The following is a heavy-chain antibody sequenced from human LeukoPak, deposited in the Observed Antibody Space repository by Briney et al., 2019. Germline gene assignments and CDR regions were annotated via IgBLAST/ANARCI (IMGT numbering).Heavy chain of an antibody. Sequence: TGGSLRLSCAASGFTFSSYWMHWVRQAPVKGLVWVSRINSDGSSTSYADSVKGRFTISRDNAKNTLYLQMNSLRAEDTAVYYFAGDRVGFYGDYLDYWGQGTLVTVSS. CDR2: INSDGSST. D-gene: IGHD4-17*01. CDR3: AGDRVGFYGDYLDY. J-gene: IGHJ4*02. CDR1: GFTFSSYW. V-gene: IGHV3-74*01.